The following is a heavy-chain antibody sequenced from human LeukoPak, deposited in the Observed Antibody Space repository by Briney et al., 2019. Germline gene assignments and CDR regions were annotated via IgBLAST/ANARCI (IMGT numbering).Heavy chain of an antibody. CDR2: IIPIFGTA. D-gene: IGHD6-13*01. CDR3: AYMPYSSSWYEPDDY. CDR1: GGTFSSYA. J-gene: IGHJ4*02. V-gene: IGHV1-69*06. Sequence: ASVKVSCKASGGTFSSYAISWVRQAPGQGLEWMGVIIPIFGTANYAQKFQGRVTITADKSTSTAYMELSSLRSEDTAVYYCAYMPYSSSWYEPDDYWGQGTLVTVSS.